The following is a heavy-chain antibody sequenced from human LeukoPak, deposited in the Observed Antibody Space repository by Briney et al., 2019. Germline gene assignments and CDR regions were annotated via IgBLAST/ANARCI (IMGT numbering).Heavy chain of an antibody. CDR1: GGSISSYY. V-gene: IGHV4-59*08. Sequence: SETLSLTCTVSGGSISSYYWSWIRQPPGKGLEWIAYIYTSGSTNYNPSLKSRVTMSVDTSKNQFSLKLSSVTAADTAVYYCARHFYRLWFGEFDAFDIWGQGTMVTVSS. CDR3: ARHFYRLWFGEFDAFDI. D-gene: IGHD3-10*01. J-gene: IGHJ3*02. CDR2: IYTSGST.